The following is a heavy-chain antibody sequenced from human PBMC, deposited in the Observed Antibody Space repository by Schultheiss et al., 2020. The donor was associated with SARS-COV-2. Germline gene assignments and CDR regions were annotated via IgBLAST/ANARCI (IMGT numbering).Heavy chain of an antibody. D-gene: IGHD3-3*01. J-gene: IGHJ5*02. CDR3: ARGAPAIFGGTPYWFDP. V-gene: IGHV3-33*01. CDR2: IWYDGSNK. CDR1: GFTFSSYG. Sequence: GGSLRLSCAASGFTFSSYGMHWVRQAPGKGLEWVAVIWYDGSNKYYADSVKGRFTISRENAKNSLYLQMNSLRAGDTAVYYCARGAPAIFGGTPYWFDPWGQGTLVTVSS.